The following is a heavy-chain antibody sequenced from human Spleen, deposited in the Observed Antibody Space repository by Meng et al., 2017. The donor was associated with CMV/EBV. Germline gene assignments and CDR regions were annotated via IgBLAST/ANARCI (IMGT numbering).Heavy chain of an antibody. CDR1: GYTFTSYD. CDR3: ARGPSITAGFDY. J-gene: IGHJ4*02. Sequence: ASVKVSCKASGYTFTSYDINWVRQATGQGLEWMGWMNPNSGNTGYAQKFQGRVTMTRNTSISTAYMALSSLRSEDTAVYYCARGPSITAGFDYWGQGTLVTVSS. V-gene: IGHV1-8*01. CDR2: MNPNSGNT. D-gene: IGHD3-16*01.